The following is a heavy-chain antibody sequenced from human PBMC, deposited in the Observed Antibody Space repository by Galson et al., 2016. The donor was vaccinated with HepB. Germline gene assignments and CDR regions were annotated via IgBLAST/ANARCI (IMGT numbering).Heavy chain of an antibody. J-gene: IGHJ6*02. Sequence: SLRLSCAASGFIVSGSYMSWVRQAPGKGLECIAVIDDIGGTQYVNSVQGRFIISRDNSRNTLYLQMNSLRAEDTAVYYCVRGENGMDVWGQGTTVTVS. V-gene: IGHV3-53*01. CDR3: VRGENGMDV. CDR1: GFIVSGSY. CDR2: IDDIGGT.